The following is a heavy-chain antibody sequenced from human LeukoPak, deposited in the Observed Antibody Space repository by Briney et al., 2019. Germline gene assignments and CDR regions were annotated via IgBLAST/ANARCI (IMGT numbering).Heavy chain of an antibody. D-gene: IGHD6-19*01. CDR1: GASIRIYY. V-gene: IGHV4-4*07. CDR3: ARVNSGWYGRLDD. J-gene: IGHJ4*02. CDR2: IYGSESI. Sequence: SESVSLTCTVSGASIRIYYWRWTRQPAGKGLEWIGCIYGSESINYNPSLKSRVTMSVDMSKTQFSLKLSSLTAADTAVYYCARVNSGWYGRLDDWGPGTLVTVSS.